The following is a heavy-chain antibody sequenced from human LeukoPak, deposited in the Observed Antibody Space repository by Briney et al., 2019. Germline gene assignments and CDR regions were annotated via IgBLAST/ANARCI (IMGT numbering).Heavy chain of an antibody. Sequence: VGSLRLSCAASGFTFSSYAMSWVRQAPGKGLEWVSAISGSGGSTYYADSVKGRLTISRDNSKNTLYLQMNSLRAEDTAVYYCARDTVTTDYFDYWGQGTLVTVSS. D-gene: IGHD4-17*01. V-gene: IGHV3-23*01. CDR1: GFTFSSYA. J-gene: IGHJ4*02. CDR2: ISGSGGST. CDR3: ARDTVTTDYFDY.